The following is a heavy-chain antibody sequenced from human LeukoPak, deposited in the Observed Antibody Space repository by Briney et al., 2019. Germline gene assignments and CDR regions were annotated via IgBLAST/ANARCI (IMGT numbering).Heavy chain of an antibody. D-gene: IGHD1-26*01. CDR2: INPNSGGT. CDR3: ARGSIIVGGLNWFDP. CDR1: GHTFTGYY. J-gene: IGHJ5*02. Sequence: ASVKVSCKASGHTFTGYYMHWARQAPGQGLEWMGWINPNSGGTNCAQKFQGRVTMTRDTSISTAYMELSRLRSDDTAVYYCARGSIIVGGLNWFDPWGQGTLVTVSS. V-gene: IGHV1-2*02.